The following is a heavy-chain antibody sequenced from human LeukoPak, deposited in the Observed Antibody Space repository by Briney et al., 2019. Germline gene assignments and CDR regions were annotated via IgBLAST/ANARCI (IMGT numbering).Heavy chain of an antibody. CDR3: ARDRTRSTITILD. V-gene: IGHV1-69*13. CDR1: GYTLTELS. J-gene: IGHJ4*02. D-gene: IGHD3-3*01. Sequence: ASVKVSCKVSGYTLTELSMHWVRQAPGKGLEWMGGIIPIFGTANYAQKFQGRVTITADESTSTAYMELSSLRSEDTAVYYCARDRTRSTITILDWGQGTLVTVSS. CDR2: IIPIFGTA.